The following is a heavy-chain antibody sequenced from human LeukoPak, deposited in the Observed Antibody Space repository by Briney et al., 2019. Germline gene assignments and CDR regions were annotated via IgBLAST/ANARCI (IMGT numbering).Heavy chain of an antibody. Sequence: GRSLRLSCAASGFTFSSYAMHWVRQAPGKGLEWVAVISYDGSNKYYADSVKGRFTISRDNSKNTLYLQMNSLRAEDTAVYYCAKDSDILTWGQGTLVTVSS. CDR3: AKDSDILT. D-gene: IGHD3-9*01. CDR2: ISYDGSNK. V-gene: IGHV3-30*04. J-gene: IGHJ4*02. CDR1: GFTFSSYA.